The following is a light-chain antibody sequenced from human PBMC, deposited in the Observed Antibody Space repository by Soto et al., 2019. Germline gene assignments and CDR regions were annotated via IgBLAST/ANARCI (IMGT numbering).Light chain of an antibody. CDR3: CTLSSIAHYV. J-gene: IGLJ1*01. CDR2: EVS. CDR1: SSDVGAYNY. V-gene: IGLV2-14*01. Sequence: QSALTQPASVSGSPGQSITISCTGSSSDVGAYNYVSWYQQHPGKAPKLIIYEVSNRPSGVSNRFSGAKSGNTAYLPISGLQAEDEGDYSCCTLSSIAHYVFGTGTKVTVL.